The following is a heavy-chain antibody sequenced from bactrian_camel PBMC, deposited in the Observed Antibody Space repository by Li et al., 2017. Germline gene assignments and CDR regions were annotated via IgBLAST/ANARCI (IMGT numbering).Heavy chain of an antibody. V-gene: IGHV3S55*01. CDR2: IYPGDRT. CDR1: GYTYSSSC. CDR3: AADPWYVVCGPTWEPDFGY. J-gene: IGHJ6*01. Sequence: QVQLVESGGGSVQAGGSLKLTCVASGYTYSSSCMGWFRQAPGKEHEVVAAIYPGDRTYYVNSVKGRFTISRDSPKNTLYLQMNSLKPEDTAMYYCAADPWYVVCGPTWEPDFGYRGQGTQVTVS. D-gene: IGHD2*01.